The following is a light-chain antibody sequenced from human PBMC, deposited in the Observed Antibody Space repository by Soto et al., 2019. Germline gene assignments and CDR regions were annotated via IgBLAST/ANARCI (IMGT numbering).Light chain of an antibody. CDR2: DVS. CDR3: CSYAGSYTPLVV. CDR1: SSDVGGYNY. J-gene: IGLJ2*01. Sequence: QAVVTQPRSVSGSPGQSVTISCTGTSSDVGGYNYVSWYQQHPGKAPKLMIYDVSKRPSGVPDRFSGSKSGNTASLTISGLQAEDEADYYCCSYAGSYTPLVVFGGGTKVTVL. V-gene: IGLV2-11*01.